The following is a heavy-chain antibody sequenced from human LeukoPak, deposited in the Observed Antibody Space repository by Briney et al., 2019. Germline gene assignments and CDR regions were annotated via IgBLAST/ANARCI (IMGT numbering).Heavy chain of an antibody. D-gene: IGHD6-13*01. J-gene: IGHJ4*02. Sequence: PSETLSLTCTVSGYSISSGYYWGWIRPPPGKGLEWIGSGSTYYNPSLKSRVTISVDTSKNQFSLKLSSVTAADTAVYYCARAHIAAAGMPFDYWGQGTLVTVSS. CDR3: ARAHIAAAGMPFDY. CDR2: SGST. V-gene: IGHV4-38-2*02. CDR1: GYSISSGYY.